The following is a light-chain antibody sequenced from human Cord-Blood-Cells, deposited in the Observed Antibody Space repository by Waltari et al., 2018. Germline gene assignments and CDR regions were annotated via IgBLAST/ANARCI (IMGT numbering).Light chain of an antibody. Sequence: EIVLSQPPCTLSLSPGERATLSCRASQSVSSSYLAWYQQKPGQAPRLLIYGASSRATGIPDRFSGSGSGTDFTLTISRLEPEDFAVYYCQQYGSSWTFGQGTKVEIK. CDR2: GAS. CDR3: QQYGSSWT. V-gene: IGKV3-20*01. CDR1: QSVSSSY. J-gene: IGKJ1*01.